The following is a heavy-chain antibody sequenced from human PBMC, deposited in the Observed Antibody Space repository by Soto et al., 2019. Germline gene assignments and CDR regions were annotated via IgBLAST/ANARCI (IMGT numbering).Heavy chain of an antibody. CDR3: ARDNDRLQLGGNYYYILDV. CDR1: GGTFSSSA. Sequence: QVQLVQSGAEMKEPGSSVKVSCKTYGGTFSSSAISWLRQAPGQGLEWMGGIIPLFRTPDYPQKFQGRVTIAADESTSTAYMELSSLRSEDTAVYYCARDNDRLQLGGNYYYILDVWGQGTTITVSS. V-gene: IGHV1-69*12. J-gene: IGHJ6*02. CDR2: IIPLFRTP. D-gene: IGHD4-4*01.